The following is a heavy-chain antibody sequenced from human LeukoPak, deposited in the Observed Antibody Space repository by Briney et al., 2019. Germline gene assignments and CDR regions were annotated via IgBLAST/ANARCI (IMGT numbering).Heavy chain of an antibody. CDR3: ARDGGYSSGWYEP. Sequence: GGSLRLSCAASGFTFGNYAMNWVRQAPGKGLEWISYISNSSSTIYYADSVKGRFTISRDNDLNSMYLQMNGLRAEDTAVYYCARDGGYSSGWYEPWGQGTLVTVSS. D-gene: IGHD6-19*01. CDR2: ISNSSSTI. V-gene: IGHV3-48*01. CDR1: GFTFGNYA. J-gene: IGHJ5*02.